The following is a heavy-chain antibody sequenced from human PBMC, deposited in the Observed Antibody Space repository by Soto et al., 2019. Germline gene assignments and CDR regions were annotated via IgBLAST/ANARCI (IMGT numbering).Heavy chain of an antibody. J-gene: IGHJ4*02. Sequence: SETLSLTCTVSGGSFSSGGYYWSWIRQLPGKGLEWIGYIYYSGSTYYNPSLKSRVTISVDTSKNQFSLKLSSVTAADTAVYYCARDAGGPADYWGQGTLVTVSS. V-gene: IGHV4-61*08. CDR2: IYYSGST. D-gene: IGHD2-15*01. CDR3: ARDAGGPADY. CDR1: GGSFSSGGYY.